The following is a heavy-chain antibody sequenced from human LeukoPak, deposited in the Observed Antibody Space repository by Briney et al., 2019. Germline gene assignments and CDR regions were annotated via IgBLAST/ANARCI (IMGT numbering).Heavy chain of an antibody. CDR3: ARGPNLRFLEWLPSYGMDV. CDR1: GGSLSSGDYY. J-gene: IGHJ6*02. Sequence: SQTLSLTCTVSGGSLSSGDYYWSWIRQPPGKGLEWIGYIYYSGSTYYNPSLKSRVTISVDTSKNQFSLKLSSVTAADTAVYYCARGPNLRFLEWLPSYGMDVWGQGTTVTVSS. V-gene: IGHV4-30-4*01. D-gene: IGHD3-3*01. CDR2: IYYSGST.